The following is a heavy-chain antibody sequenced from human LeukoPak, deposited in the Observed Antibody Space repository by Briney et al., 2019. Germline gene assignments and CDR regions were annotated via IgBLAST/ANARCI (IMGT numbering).Heavy chain of an antibody. Sequence: GGSLRLSCAASEFSVSSNYMSWVRQAPGKGLEWVSYISGSSSRIYYADSVKGRFTISRDKAKTSLYLQMNSLRAEDTAVYYCARAPPDYGGYTNDYWGQGTLVTVSS. J-gene: IGHJ4*02. CDR3: ARAPPDYGGYTNDY. D-gene: IGHD4-23*01. CDR1: EFSVSSNY. V-gene: IGHV3-48*01. CDR2: ISGSSSRI.